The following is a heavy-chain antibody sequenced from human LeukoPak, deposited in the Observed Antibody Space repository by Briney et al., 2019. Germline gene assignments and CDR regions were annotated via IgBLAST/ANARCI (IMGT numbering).Heavy chain of an antibody. CDR1: GYTFTSYG. CDR2: ISAYNGNT. J-gene: IGHJ6*03. V-gene: IGHV1-18*01. Sequence: GASVKVACKASGYTFTSYGISWVRQAPGQGLEWMGWISAYNGNTNYAQKLQGRVTMTTDTSTSTAYMELRSLRSDDTAVYYCARAYYYDSCGYYPTHYYYSYMDVWGKGHTVTVSS. D-gene: IGHD3-22*01. CDR3: ARAYYYDSCGYYPTHYYYSYMDV.